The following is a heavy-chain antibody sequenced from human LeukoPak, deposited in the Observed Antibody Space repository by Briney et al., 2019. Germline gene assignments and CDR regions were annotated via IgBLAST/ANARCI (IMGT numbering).Heavy chain of an antibody. V-gene: IGHV3-23*01. J-gene: IGHJ6*03. CDR2: ITGSGAST. CDR3: ARNQDSSWYYYYMDV. CDR1: GFTFNNYA. Sequence: GGSLRLSCAASGFTFNNYAMTWVRQAPGKGLEWVTTITGSGASTYSADSVRGRFTISRDNSKNTLFLQMNSLRADDTAVYYCARNQDSSWYYYYMDVWGIGTMVTVSS. D-gene: IGHD6-13*01.